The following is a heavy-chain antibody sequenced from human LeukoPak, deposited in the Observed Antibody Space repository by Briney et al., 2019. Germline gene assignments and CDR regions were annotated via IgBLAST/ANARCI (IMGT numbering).Heavy chain of an antibody. CDR1: GGSISSGDDY. Sequence: PSETLSLTCTVSGGSISSGDDYWSWIRQPPGKVLEGIGYIYYSGSTYYNPSLKSRVTISVDTSKNQFSLKLSSVTAADTAVYYCARDDRGYCSSTSCYAFDYWGQGTLVTVSS. D-gene: IGHD2-2*01. CDR2: IYYSGST. V-gene: IGHV4-30-4*01. CDR3: ARDDRGYCSSTSCYAFDY. J-gene: IGHJ4*02.